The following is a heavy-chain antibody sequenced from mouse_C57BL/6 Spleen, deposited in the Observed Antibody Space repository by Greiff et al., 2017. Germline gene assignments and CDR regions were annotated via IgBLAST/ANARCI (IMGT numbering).Heavy chain of an antibody. CDR2: IDPSDSYT. Sequence: QVQLQQPGAELVMPGASVKLSCKASGYTFTSYWMHWVKQRPGQGLEWIGEIDPSDSYTNYNQKFKGKSTLTVDKSSSTAYMQLSSLASEDSAVYYCARCRDSSGSWFAYWGQGTLVTVSA. CDR1: GYTFTSYW. J-gene: IGHJ3*01. D-gene: IGHD3-2*02. CDR3: ARCRDSSGSWFAY. V-gene: IGHV1-69*01.